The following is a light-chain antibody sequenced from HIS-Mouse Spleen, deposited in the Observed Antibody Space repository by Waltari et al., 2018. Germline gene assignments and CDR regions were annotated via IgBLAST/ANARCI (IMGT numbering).Light chain of an antibody. Sequence: EIVMTQSPATQSVSPGERATLSCRASQSVSSNLAWYQQKPGQAPRLLIYGASTRATGIPARFSGSGSGTEFTLTISSMQSEDFAVYYCQQYNNWLRAFGPGTKVDIK. CDR2: GAS. CDR1: QSVSSN. V-gene: IGKV3-15*01. J-gene: IGKJ3*01. CDR3: QQYNNWLRA.